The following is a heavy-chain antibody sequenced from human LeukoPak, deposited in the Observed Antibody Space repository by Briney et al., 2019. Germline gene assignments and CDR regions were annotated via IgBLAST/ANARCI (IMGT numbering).Heavy chain of an antibody. D-gene: IGHD6-19*01. CDR1: GGTFSSYA. V-gene: IGHV1-69*13. CDR3: ARAGIAVAGISEYYYGMDV. J-gene: IGHJ6*02. CDR2: IIPIFDTA. Sequence: RASVNVSCKASGGTFSSYAISWVRQAPEQGLEWMGGIIPIFDTASYAQKFQGRVTITADESTSTAYMELSSLRSEDTAVYYCARAGIAVAGISEYYYGMDVWGQGTTVTVSS.